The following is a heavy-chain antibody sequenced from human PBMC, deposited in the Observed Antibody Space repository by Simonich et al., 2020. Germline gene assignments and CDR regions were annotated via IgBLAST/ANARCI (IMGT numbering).Heavy chain of an antibody. Sequence: QLQLQESGPGLVKPSETLSLTCTVSGGSISSRRYYCGWIRQPPGKGLEWIGSIYYRGSTYYNPALKSRVTISVDTSKTQFSLKLSSVTAADTAVYYCARHAGFAFDIWGQGTMVTVSS. CDR1: GGSISSRRYY. D-gene: IGHD6-13*01. CDR3: ARHAGFAFDI. CDR2: IYYRGST. J-gene: IGHJ3*02. V-gene: IGHV4-39*01.